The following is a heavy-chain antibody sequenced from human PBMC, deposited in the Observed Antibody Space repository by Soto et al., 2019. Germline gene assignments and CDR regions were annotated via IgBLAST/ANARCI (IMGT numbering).Heavy chain of an antibody. D-gene: IGHD2-15*01. CDR2: ISSSGATS. V-gene: IGHV3-23*01. Sequence: EVQLLESGGGLVQPGGSLRLSCAASGFTFSTYAMSWVRQAPGKGLEWVSGISSSGATSYSADSVKGRFTISRDNSQNTLYLQMNSLRAEDTAVYYCAKARVGNPGDFDYGGQGTLVPVSS. CDR3: AKARVGNPGDFDY. J-gene: IGHJ4*02. CDR1: GFTFSTYA.